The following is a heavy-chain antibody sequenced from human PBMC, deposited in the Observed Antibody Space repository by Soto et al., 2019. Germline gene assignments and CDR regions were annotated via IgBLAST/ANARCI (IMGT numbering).Heavy chain of an antibody. CDR3: ARLGRASAETNKYYCYLLDV. V-gene: IGHV5-51*01. J-gene: IGHJ6*02. Sequence: PGESLKISCKGSGYSFTSYWIGCVRQMPGKGLDWMVLSYPGESDTRYSPSFQGQVTISADKSISTAYLQWSSLKASDTAMYYCARLGRASAETNKYYCYLLDVSAQGTTVTVSS. D-gene: IGHD6-13*01. CDR1: GYSFTSYW. CDR2: SYPGESDT.